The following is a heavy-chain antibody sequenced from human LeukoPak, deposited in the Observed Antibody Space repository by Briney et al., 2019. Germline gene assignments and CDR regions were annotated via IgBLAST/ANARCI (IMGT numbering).Heavy chain of an antibody. CDR3: ARENGYYYYMDV. V-gene: IGHV4-30-2*01. CDR2: IYHSGST. CDR1: GGSISSGGYY. J-gene: IGHJ6*03. Sequence: SETLSLTCTVSGGSISSGGYYWSWIRQPPGKGLEWIGYIYHSGSTYYNPSLKSRVTMSVDRSKNQFSLKLSSVTAADTAVYYCARENGYYYYMDVWGKGTTVTVSS. D-gene: IGHD2-8*01.